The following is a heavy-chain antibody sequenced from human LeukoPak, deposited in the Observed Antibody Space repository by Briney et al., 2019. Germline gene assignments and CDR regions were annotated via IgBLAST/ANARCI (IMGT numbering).Heavy chain of an antibody. J-gene: IGHJ4*02. CDR3: AKLFRYGSEDFDY. V-gene: IGHV3-30*18. CDR2: ISYDGSNK. CDR1: GFTFSSYG. Sequence: GGSLRLSCAASGFTFSSYGMHWVRQAPGKGLEWVAVISYDGSNKYYADSVKGRFTISRDNSKNTLYLQMNSLRAEDTAVYYCAKLFRYGSEDFDYWGQGTLVTVSS. D-gene: IGHD3-10*01.